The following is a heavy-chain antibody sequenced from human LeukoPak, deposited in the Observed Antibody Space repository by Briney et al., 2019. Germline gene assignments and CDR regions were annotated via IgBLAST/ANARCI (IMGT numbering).Heavy chain of an antibody. Sequence: ASVKVSCKASGYTFTGYYMHWVRQAPGQGLEWMGWINPNSGGTNYAQKFQGRVTMTRDTSISTAYMELGRLRSDDTAVYYCARYYSGWYYFDYWGQGTLVTVSS. CDR2: INPNSGGT. CDR3: ARYYSGWYYFDY. V-gene: IGHV1-2*02. CDR1: GYTFTGYY. D-gene: IGHD6-19*01. J-gene: IGHJ4*02.